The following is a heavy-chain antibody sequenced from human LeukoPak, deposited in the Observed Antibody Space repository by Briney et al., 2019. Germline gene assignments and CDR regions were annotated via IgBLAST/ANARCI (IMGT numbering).Heavy chain of an antibody. J-gene: IGHJ4*02. CDR2: IYSDNT. CDR3: VRGTSAWSGVDY. Sequence: PGGSLRLSCTVSGFTVSSNSMSWVRQAPGKGLEWVSFIYSDNTHYSDSVKGRFTISRDNAQNTLYLEMTSLRADDTAVYFCVRGTSAWSGVDYWGQGSLVTVSS. CDR1: GFTVSSNS. D-gene: IGHD6-19*01. V-gene: IGHV3-53*01.